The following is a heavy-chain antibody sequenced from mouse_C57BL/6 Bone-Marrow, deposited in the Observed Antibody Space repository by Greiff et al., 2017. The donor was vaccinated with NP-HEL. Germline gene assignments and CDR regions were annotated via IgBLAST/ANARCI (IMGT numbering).Heavy chain of an antibody. CDR3: ASRYYYGSSSFAY. CDR1: GYSFTGYY. V-gene: IGHV1-42*01. J-gene: IGHJ3*01. D-gene: IGHD1-1*01. CDR2: INPSTGGT. Sequence: VQLKQSGPELVKPGASVKISCKASGYSFTGYYMNWVKQSPEKSLEWIGEINPSTGGTTYNQKFKAKATLTVDKSSSTAYMQLKSLTSEDSAVYYCASRYYYGSSSFAYWGQGTLVTVSA.